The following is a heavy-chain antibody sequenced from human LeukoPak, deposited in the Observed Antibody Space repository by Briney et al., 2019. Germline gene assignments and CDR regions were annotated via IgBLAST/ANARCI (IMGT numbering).Heavy chain of an antibody. V-gene: IGHV4-61*02. Sequence: SETLSLTSTVSGGSISSGSYYWSWIRQPAGKGLEWNGRIYTSGSTNYNPSLKSRVTISVDTSKNQFSLKLSSVTAADTAVYYCARDSSSSGYFQHWGQGTLVTVSS. D-gene: IGHD6-6*01. CDR1: GGSISSGSYY. CDR2: IYTSGST. J-gene: IGHJ1*01. CDR3: ARDSSSSGYFQH.